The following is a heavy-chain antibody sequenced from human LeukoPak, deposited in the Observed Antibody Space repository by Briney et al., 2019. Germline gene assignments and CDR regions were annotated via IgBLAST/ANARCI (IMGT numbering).Heavy chain of an antibody. CDR3: ARDTTTVTTGGFDY. CDR1: GGSFSGYY. CDR2: INHSGST. Sequence: SETLSLTCAVYGGSFSGYYWSWIRQPPGKELEWIGEINHSGSTNYNLSLKSRVTISVDTSKNQFSLKLSSVTAADTAVYYCARDTTTVTTGGFDYWGQGTLVTVSS. V-gene: IGHV4-34*01. J-gene: IGHJ4*02. D-gene: IGHD4-17*01.